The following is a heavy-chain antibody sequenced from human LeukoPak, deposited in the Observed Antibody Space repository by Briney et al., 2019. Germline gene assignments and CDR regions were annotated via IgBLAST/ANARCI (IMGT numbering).Heavy chain of an antibody. Sequence: GGSLRLSCAASGFTFSSYGMHWVRQAPGKGLEWVAVISYDGSNKYYADSVKGRFTISRDNSKNTLYLQMNSLRAEDTAVYYCARPASPTRTGYPPSLYFDYWGQGTLVTVSS. V-gene: IGHV3-30*03. J-gene: IGHJ4*02. CDR2: ISYDGSNK. CDR3: ARPASPTRTGYPPSLYFDY. D-gene: IGHD3/OR15-3a*01. CDR1: GFTFSSYG.